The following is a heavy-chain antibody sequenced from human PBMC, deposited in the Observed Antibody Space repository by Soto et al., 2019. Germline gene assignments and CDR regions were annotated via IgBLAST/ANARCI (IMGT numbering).Heavy chain of an antibody. CDR3: AREGSYSAYNFAHGIQLWSFDF. D-gene: IGHD5-12*01. Sequence: SETLSRTCTVSGGSSNTFYWSWVRQPAGKGLEWIGRIFSSGSTSFNPSLESRVAMSVDTSKNHFSLNLSSVTAADMAVYYCAREGSYSAYNFAHGIQLWSFDFWGQGALVTVSS. CDR2: IFSSGST. CDR1: GGSSNTFY. V-gene: IGHV4-4*07. J-gene: IGHJ4*02.